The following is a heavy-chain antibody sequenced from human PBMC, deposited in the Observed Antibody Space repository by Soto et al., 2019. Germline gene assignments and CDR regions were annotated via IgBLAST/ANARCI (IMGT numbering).Heavy chain of an antibody. CDR3: ASRLYGSGMGY. V-gene: IGHV3-53*01. CDR2: IYSGGST. J-gene: IGHJ4*02. CDR1: GFPVSSNY. D-gene: IGHD3-10*01. Sequence: GVSLRLSFSASGFPVSSNYMSWVRQAPGKGLEWVSVIYSGGSTYYADSVKGRFTISRDNSKNTLYLQMNSLRAEDTAVYYCASRLYGSGMGYWGQGTPVTVSS.